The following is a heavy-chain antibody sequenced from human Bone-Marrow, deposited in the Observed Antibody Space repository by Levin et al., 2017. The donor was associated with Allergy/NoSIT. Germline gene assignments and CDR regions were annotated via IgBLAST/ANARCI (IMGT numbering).Heavy chain of an antibody. CDR3: ARGCSGITCYPRRLQY. Sequence: KSGGSLRLSCEASGFTFSDHYMTWIRQAPGKGLEWISSISNTGTTIYYADSVKGRFTISRDNTKNSLYLELNSLRADDTAVYYCARGCSGITCYPRRLQYWGQGTLVTVFS. CDR2: ISNTGTTI. CDR1: GFTFSDHY. D-gene: IGHD2/OR15-2a*01. V-gene: IGHV3-11*01. J-gene: IGHJ4*02.